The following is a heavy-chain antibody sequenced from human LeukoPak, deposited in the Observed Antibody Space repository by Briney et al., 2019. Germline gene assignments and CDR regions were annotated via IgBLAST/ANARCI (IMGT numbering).Heavy chain of an antibody. CDR1: GFTFSSYG. CDR2: IWYDGSNK. V-gene: IGHV3-30*02. D-gene: IGHD6-19*01. J-gene: IGHJ6*02. Sequence: GGSLRLSCAASGFTFSSYGMHWVRQAPGKGLEWVAVIWYDGSNKYYADSVKGRFTISRDNSNNTLYLQMNSLRAEDTAVYYCAKRAGYSSGWYGMDVWGQGTTVTVSS. CDR3: AKRAGYSSGWYGMDV.